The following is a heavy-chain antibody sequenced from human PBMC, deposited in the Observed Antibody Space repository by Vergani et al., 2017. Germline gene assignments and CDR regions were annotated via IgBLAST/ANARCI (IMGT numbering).Heavy chain of an antibody. CDR2: IIPILGIA. CDR3: ASPIRDYYGSGSYSY. J-gene: IGHJ4*02. V-gene: IGHV1-69*02. Sequence: QVQLVQSGAEVKKPGSSVKVSCKASGGTFSSYTISWVRQAPGQGLEWMGRIIPILGIANYAQKFQGRVTITADKSTNTAYMELSSLRSEDTAVYYCASPIRDYYGSGSYSYWGKGTLVTVSS. D-gene: IGHD3-10*01. CDR1: GGTFSSYT.